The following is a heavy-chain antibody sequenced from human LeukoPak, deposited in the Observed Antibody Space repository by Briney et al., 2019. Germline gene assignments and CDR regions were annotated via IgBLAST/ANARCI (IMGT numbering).Heavy chain of an antibody. V-gene: IGHV3-23*01. CDR2: ISGSGGST. Sequence: PGGSLRVSCAASGFTFNSYAMSWVRQAQGKGLEWVSAISGSGGSTYYADSVKGRFTISRDNSKNTLYLQMNSLRAEDTAVYYCAKDTAYDSSGYTKYWGQGTLVTVSS. D-gene: IGHD3-22*01. CDR1: GFTFNSYA. J-gene: IGHJ4*02. CDR3: AKDTAYDSSGYTKY.